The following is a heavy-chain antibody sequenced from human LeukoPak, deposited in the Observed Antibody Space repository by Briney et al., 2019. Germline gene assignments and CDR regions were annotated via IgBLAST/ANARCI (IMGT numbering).Heavy chain of an antibody. CDR1: GGSISSGDYY. D-gene: IGHD2-2*01. J-gene: IGHJ5*02. CDR2: IYYSGST. Sequence: PSETLSLTCTVSGGSISSGDYYWRWLRQPLGKGLEWIGYIYYSGSTYYNPSLKSRVTISVDTSKNQFSLKLSSVTAADTAVYYCARHNYCSSTSCYSPWGQGTLVTVSS. CDR3: ARHNYCSSTSCYSP. V-gene: IGHV4-30-4*08.